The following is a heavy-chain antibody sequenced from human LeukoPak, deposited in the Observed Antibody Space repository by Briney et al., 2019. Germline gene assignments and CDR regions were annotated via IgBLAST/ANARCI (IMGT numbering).Heavy chain of an antibody. J-gene: IGHJ4*02. CDR1: GFTFSSYS. CDR2: ISSSSSYI. V-gene: IGHV3-21*01. CDR3: AKDSLSGSSGYLVPFDY. D-gene: IGHD3-22*01. Sequence: GGSLRLSCAASGFTFSSYSMNWVRQAPGKGLEWVSFISSSSSYIYYADSVKGRFTISRDNSKNTLYLQMNSLRAEDTAVYYCAKDSLSGSSGYLVPFDYWGQGTLVTVSS.